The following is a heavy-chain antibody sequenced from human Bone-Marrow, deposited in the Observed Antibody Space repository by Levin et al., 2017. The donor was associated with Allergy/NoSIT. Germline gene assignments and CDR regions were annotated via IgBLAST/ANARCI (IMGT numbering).Heavy chain of an antibody. CDR2: IGKSSSPI. CDR3: ARVGPYYGSDYDAFDI. V-gene: IGHV3-48*01. D-gene: IGHD3-10*01. CDR1: GFAFSDSS. J-gene: IGHJ3*02. Sequence: LSLTCAASGFAFSDSSMTWVRQGPGKGLEWVSYIGKSSSPIYNADSVKGRFTISRDDAKNSLYLQMNSLRAEDTAMYYCARVGPYYGSDYDAFDIWGQGTMVTVSS.